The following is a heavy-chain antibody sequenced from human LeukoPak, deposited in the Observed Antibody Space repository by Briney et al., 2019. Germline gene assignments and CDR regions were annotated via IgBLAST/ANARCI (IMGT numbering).Heavy chain of an antibody. J-gene: IGHJ4*02. D-gene: IGHD3-10*01. CDR2: IAPSSGTT. CDR1: GYTFTSNY. CDR3: ARASGSSAVPFDY. Sequence: ASVKVSCKAPGYTFTSNYMHWVRQAPGQGLEWMGVIAPSSGTTSYAQKFQGRVTMTRDTSTSTLYMELSSLTSEDTAVYYCARASGSSAVPFDYWGQGTLVTVSS. V-gene: IGHV1-46*01.